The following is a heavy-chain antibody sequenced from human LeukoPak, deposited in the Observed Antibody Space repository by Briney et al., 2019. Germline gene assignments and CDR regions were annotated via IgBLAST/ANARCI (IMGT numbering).Heavy chain of an antibody. Sequence: GGSLRLSCATSGVTFSSYAMSWVRQAPGKGLEWVSGISGSGSNTYYADSVKGRFTISRDNSKKTLYLQMNSLRAEDTAVYYCAKGGNIAAAHYFDSWGQGTLVTVSS. CDR1: GVTFSSYA. D-gene: IGHD6-13*01. V-gene: IGHV3-23*01. CDR3: AKGGNIAAAHYFDS. CDR2: ISGSGSNT. J-gene: IGHJ4*02.